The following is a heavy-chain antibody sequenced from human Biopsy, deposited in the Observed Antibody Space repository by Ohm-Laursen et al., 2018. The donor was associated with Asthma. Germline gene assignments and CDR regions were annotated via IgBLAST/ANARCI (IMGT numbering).Heavy chain of an antibody. Sequence: ASVKVSCKASDYIFPRYYISWVRQAPGQGLEWMGWINTNTGNPTYAQGFTGRFVFSLDTSVNTAHLQISSLKAEDTAVYYCARMISYYHEMRAPFFDYWGQGTLVTVSS. V-gene: IGHV7-4-1*02. J-gene: IGHJ4*02. D-gene: IGHD3-22*01. CDR1: DYIFPRYY. CDR2: INTNTGNP. CDR3: ARMISYYHEMRAPFFDY.